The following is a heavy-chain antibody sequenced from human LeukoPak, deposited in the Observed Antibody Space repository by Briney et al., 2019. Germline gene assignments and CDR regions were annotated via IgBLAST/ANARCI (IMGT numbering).Heavy chain of an antibody. J-gene: IGHJ4*02. CDR3: AKVGYGDLDQ. CDR2: ISGPGEFT. V-gene: IGHV3-23*01. D-gene: IGHD4-17*01. Sequence: GGSLRLSCAASGFTFSAYSMNWVRQAPGKGLEWVSSISGPGEFTYYAESVKGRCTISRDNPENTVYLQMNRLRVDDTAVYYCAKVGYGDLDQWGQGTLVPVSS. CDR1: GFTFSAYS.